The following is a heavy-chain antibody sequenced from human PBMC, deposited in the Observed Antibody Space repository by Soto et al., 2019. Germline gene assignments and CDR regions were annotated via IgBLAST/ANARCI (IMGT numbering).Heavy chain of an antibody. CDR1: GGTFSSYA. Sequence: ASVKVSCKASGGTFSSYAISWVRQAPGQGLEWMGGIIPIFGTANYAQKFQGRATITADKSTSTAYMELSSLRSEDTAVYYCARGGSSWTGGGYYYYMDVWGKGTTVTVSS. CDR2: IIPIFGTA. J-gene: IGHJ6*03. CDR3: ARGGSSWTGGGYYYYMDV. D-gene: IGHD6-13*01. V-gene: IGHV1-69*06.